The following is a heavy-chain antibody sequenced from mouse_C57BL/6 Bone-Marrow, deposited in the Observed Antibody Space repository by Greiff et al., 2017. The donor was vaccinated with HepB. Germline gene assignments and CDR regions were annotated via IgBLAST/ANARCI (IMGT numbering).Heavy chain of an antibody. D-gene: IGHD1-1*01. CDR1: GYSITSGYY. V-gene: IGHV3-6*01. CDR2: ISYDGSN. J-gene: IGHJ4*01. Sequence: ESGPGLVKPSQSLSLTCSVTGYSITSGYYWNWIRQFPGNKLEWMGYISYDGSNNYNPSLKNRISITRDTSKNQFFLKLNSVTTEDTATYYCARDEDYYGSSYPYWGQGTSVTVSS. CDR3: ARDEDYYGSSYPY.